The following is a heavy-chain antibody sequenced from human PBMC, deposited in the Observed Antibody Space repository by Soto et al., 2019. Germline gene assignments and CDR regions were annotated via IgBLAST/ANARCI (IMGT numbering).Heavy chain of an antibody. CDR1: GDSVSSNSGG. CDR3: ARAGSSWYGGMDV. J-gene: IGHJ6*02. CDR2: TYYRSKWYN. V-gene: IGHV6-1*01. D-gene: IGHD6-13*01. Sequence: QVQLQQSGPGLVKPSQTLSLTCAISGDSVSSNSGGWNWIRQSPSRGLEWLGRTYYRSKWYNDYAVSVKSRITLNPDTSKNQFSLQPNSVTPEDTAVYYCARAGSSWYGGMDVWGQGTTVTVSS.